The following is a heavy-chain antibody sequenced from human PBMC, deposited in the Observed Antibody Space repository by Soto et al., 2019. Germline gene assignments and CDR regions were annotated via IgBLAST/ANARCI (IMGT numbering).Heavy chain of an antibody. V-gene: IGHV3-30-3*01. Sequence: QVQLVESGGGVVQPGRSLRLSCAASGFTFSNYAIHWVRQAPGKGLEWVALLSYDGNNIHYADSVKGRFTVSRDNSKNTLVLQMNSLRAEDTALYYCARGPIGDAAMVTNYFDYWGQGTLVTGSS. D-gene: IGHD5-18*01. CDR1: GFTFSNYA. CDR3: ARGPIGDAAMVTNYFDY. J-gene: IGHJ4*02. CDR2: LSYDGNNI.